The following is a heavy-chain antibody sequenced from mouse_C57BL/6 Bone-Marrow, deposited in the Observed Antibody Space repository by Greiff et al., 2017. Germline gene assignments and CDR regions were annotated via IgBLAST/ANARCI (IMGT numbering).Heavy chain of an antibody. CDR3: TGGSPWFAY. J-gene: IGHJ3*01. CDR1: GFTFSNYW. Sequence: EVKLEESGGGLVQPGGSMKLSCVASGFTFSNYWMNWVRQSPEKGLEWVAQIRLKSDNYATHYAESVKGRFTISRDDSKSSVYLQMNNLRAEDTGIYYCTGGSPWFAYWGQGTLVTVSA. CDR2: IRLKSDNYAT. V-gene: IGHV6-3*01.